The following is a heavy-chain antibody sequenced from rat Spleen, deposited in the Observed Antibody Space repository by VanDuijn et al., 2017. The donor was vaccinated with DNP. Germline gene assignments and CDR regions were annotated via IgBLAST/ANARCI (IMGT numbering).Heavy chain of an antibody. D-gene: IGHD1-11*01. Sequence: EVQLVESGGGLVQPGHSLRLSCAASGFIFSDYAMAWVRQSPKMGLEWVATIIYDGSSAFYRDSVTGRFTISRDNAKSTLYLQMDSLRSEDTATYYCITFEGRNAWGQGTSVTVSS. CDR3: ITFEGRNA. CDR1: GFIFSDYA. CDR2: IIYDGSSA. J-gene: IGHJ4*01. V-gene: IGHV5S10*01.